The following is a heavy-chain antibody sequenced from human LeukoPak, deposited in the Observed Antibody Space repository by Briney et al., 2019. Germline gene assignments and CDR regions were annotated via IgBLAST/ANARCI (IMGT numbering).Heavy chain of an antibody. CDR3: ARGTERITIFGVVIMAGNWFDP. V-gene: IGHV1-8*01. CDR2: MNPNSGNT. CDR1: GYTFTSYD. D-gene: IGHD3-3*01. Sequence: ASVKVSCKASGYTFTSYDINWVRQATGQGLEWMGWMNPNSGNTGYAQKFQGRVTMTRNTSISTAYMELSSLGSEDTAVYYCARGTERITIFGVVIMAGNWFDPWGQGTLVTVSS. J-gene: IGHJ5*02.